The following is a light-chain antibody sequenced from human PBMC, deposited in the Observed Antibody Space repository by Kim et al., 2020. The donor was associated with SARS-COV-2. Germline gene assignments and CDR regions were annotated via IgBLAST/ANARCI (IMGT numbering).Light chain of an antibody. CDR3: QQYGSSPYT. J-gene: IGKJ2*01. V-gene: IGKV3-20*01. CDR1: QSVYSKY. Sequence: EIVLTQSPGTLSLSPGERATLSCRASQSVYSKYVAWYLQKPGQAPRLLIYVASSRATGTPDRFSGSGAETDFTLTISRLEPEDFGVYYCQQYGSSPYTFGQGTKLVI. CDR2: VAS.